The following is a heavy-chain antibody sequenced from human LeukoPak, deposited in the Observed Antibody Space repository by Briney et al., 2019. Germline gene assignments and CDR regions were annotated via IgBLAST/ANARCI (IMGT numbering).Heavy chain of an antibody. V-gene: IGHV1-2*02. D-gene: IGHD3-10*01. Sequence: ASVKVSCKASGYTFTGYYMHWVRQAPGQGLEWMGWINPNSGGTNYAQKFQGRVTMTRDTSISTAYMELSRLRSDDTAVYCCARDQTRHYGSGSYYTGYGMDVWGQGTTVTVSS. J-gene: IGHJ6*02. CDR1: GYTFTGYY. CDR2: INPNSGGT. CDR3: ARDQTRHYGSGSYYTGYGMDV.